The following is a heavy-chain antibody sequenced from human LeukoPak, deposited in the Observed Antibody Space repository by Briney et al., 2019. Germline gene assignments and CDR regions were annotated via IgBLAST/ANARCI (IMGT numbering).Heavy chain of an antibody. Sequence: GGSLRLSCAASGFTFSTYWMNWVRQAPGKGLEWVANIKQDGSEKYYVDSVKGRFTVSRDNAKNSLYLQMDSLRAGDTAVYYCTRAVGSGWYFDYWGQGILVTVSS. V-gene: IGHV3-7*01. D-gene: IGHD6-19*01. J-gene: IGHJ4*02. CDR2: IKQDGSEK. CDR3: TRAVGSGWYFDY. CDR1: GFTFSTYW.